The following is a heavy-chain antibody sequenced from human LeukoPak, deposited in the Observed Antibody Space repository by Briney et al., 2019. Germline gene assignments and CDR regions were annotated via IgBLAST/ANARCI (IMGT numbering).Heavy chain of an antibody. CDR2: IYYSGST. D-gene: IGHD2-8*01. Sequence: SETLSLTCTVSSGSISSSSYHWGWIRQPPGKGLEWIGSIYYSGSTYYNPSLKSRVTISVDKSKNQFSLKLSSVTAADTAVYYCARALPPGEKAQSIWAKMVYATYYYYMDVWGKGTTVTVSS. CDR3: ARALPPGEKAQSIWAKMVYATYYYYMDV. J-gene: IGHJ6*03. V-gene: IGHV4-39*07. CDR1: SGSISSSSYH.